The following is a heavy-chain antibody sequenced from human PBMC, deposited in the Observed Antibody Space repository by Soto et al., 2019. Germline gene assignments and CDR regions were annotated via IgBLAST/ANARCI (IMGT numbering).Heavy chain of an antibody. D-gene: IGHD3-16*01. Sequence: EVQLVESGGGLVKPGGSLRLSCAASGFTFSSYSMNWVRQAPGKGLEWVSSISSSSSYIYYADSVKGQFTISRDNAKNSLYLQMNSLRAEDTAVYYCARGALIPPYYFDYWGQGTLVTVSS. V-gene: IGHV3-21*01. CDR1: GFTFSSYS. J-gene: IGHJ4*02. CDR3: ARGALIPPYYFDY. CDR2: ISSSSSYI.